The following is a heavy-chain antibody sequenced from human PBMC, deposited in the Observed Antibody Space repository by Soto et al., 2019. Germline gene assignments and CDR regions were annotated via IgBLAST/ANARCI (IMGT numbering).Heavy chain of an antibody. CDR3: AKDSEAGITSCPDY. Sequence: EVQLLESGGGLIQPGGSLRLSCAASGFTFSSYAMNWVRQAPGKGLEWVSSISDNGDSTYYTDSVEGRFTISRDTSKNTLYLQMTSLRADDTAVYYCAKDSEAGITSCPDYWGQGTLVTVSS. CDR1: GFTFSSYA. J-gene: IGHJ4*02. CDR2: ISDNGDST. D-gene: IGHD2-2*01. V-gene: IGHV3-23*01.